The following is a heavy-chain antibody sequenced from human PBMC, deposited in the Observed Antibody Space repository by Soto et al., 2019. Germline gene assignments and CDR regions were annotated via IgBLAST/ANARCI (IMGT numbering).Heavy chain of an antibody. CDR2: ISGSGGST. V-gene: IGHV3-23*01. CDR1: GFTFSSYA. CDR3: ATRGYSYGHTVDY. J-gene: IGHJ4*02. D-gene: IGHD5-18*01. Sequence: GGSLRLSCAASGFTFSSYAMSWVRQAPGKGLEWVSAISGSGGSTYYADSVKGRFTISRDNSKNTLYPQMNSLRAEDTAVYYCATRGYSYGHTVDYWGQGTLVTVSS.